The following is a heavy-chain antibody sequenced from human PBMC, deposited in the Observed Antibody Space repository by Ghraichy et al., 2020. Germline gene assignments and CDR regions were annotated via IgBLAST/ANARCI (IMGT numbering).Heavy chain of an antibody. CDR2: IKQDGSEK. D-gene: IGHD5-12*01. CDR1: GFTFSSYW. CDR3: AREQIVATSRNYYYYGMDV. Sequence: GGSLRLSCAASGFTFSSYWMSWVRQAPGKGLEWVANIKQDGSEKYYVDSVKGRFTISRDNAKNSLYLQMNSLGAEDTAVYYCAREQIVATSRNYYYYGMDVWGQGTTVTVSS. J-gene: IGHJ6*02. V-gene: IGHV3-7*03.